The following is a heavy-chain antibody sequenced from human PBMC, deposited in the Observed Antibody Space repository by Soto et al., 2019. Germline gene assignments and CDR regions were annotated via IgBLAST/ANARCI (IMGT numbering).Heavy chain of an antibody. CDR2: IYNTGST. CDR3: ARGSYGSGSYFQAYFDL. V-gene: IGHV4-31*03. CDR1: GGSIRSSGYY. D-gene: IGHD3-10*01. Sequence: QVELQESGPGLVKPSQTLSLICTVSGGSIRSSGYYWSWIRKPPGKGLEWIGYIYNTGSTRHSPSLRSRLSISVDTSKGQFSLSLSSVTAADTAVYYCARGSYGSGSYFQAYFDLWGQGTLVSVSS. J-gene: IGHJ4*02.